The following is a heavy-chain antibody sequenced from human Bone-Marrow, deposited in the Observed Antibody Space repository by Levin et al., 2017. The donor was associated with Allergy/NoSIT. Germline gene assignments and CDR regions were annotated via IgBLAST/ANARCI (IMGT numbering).Heavy chain of an antibody. CDR2: TRDKAHSYTT. CDR3: ARVISSGGYSFDY. Sequence: SCAAPGFTFSDHYMDWVRQAPGKGLEWVGRTRDKAHSYTTEYAASVKGRFTISREDSKSSLYLQMNRLKTEDTAVYYCARVISSGGYSFDYWGRGTLVTVSS. CDR1: GFTFSDHY. D-gene: IGHD3-10*01. V-gene: IGHV3-72*01. J-gene: IGHJ4*02.